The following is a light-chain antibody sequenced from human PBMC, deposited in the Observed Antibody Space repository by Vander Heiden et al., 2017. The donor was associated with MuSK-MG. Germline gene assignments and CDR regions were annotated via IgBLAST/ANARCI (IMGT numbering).Light chain of an antibody. Sequence: IQMTQSPSSLSASVGDRVTITCRASQDISDFLAWYQQRPGKVPKLLIYDASTLQSGVPSRFSGSGSGTDFTLTISGLQPEDVATYYCQKDNSAFFTFGHGTKVDIK. J-gene: IGKJ3*01. CDR3: QKDNSAFFT. CDR1: QDISDF. V-gene: IGKV1-27*01. CDR2: DAS.